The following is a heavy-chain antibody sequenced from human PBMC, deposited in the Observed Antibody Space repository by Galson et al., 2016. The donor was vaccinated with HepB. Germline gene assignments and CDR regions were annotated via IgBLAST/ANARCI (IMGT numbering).Heavy chain of an antibody. CDR1: GFSLSTSGVA. CDR3: ARREPPARSFDY. V-gene: IGHV2-5*02. Sequence: PALVKPTQTLTLTCTFSGFSLSTSGVAVGWIRQPPGKALEWLALIFWDDAKRYSYSPSLKNRLTVTKDTSKNQVVLSVTNMDPVDTGTYYCARREPPARSFDYWGQGTLVTVSS. CDR2: IFWDDAK. D-gene: IGHD6-6*01. J-gene: IGHJ4*02.